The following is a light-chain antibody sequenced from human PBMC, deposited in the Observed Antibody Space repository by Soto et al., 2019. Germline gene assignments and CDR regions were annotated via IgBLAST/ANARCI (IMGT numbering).Light chain of an antibody. CDR2: EVS. V-gene: IGLV2-14*01. CDR3: SSYTTTTPL. Sequence: QSALTQPASVSGSPGQSITISCTGTSSDIGSNNYVSWFQQRPGKAPTLIIYEVSNRPSGVSNHFSGSKSGNTASLTISGLLPEDEAEYYCSSYTTTTPLFGGWTKVTVL. CDR1: SSDIGSNNY. J-gene: IGLJ3*02.